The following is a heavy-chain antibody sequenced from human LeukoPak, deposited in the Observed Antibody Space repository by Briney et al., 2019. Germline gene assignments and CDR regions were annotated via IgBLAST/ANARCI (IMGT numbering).Heavy chain of an antibody. V-gene: IGHV3-23*01. J-gene: IGHJ4*02. D-gene: IGHD3-22*01. CDR3: AKKKGSGYYYAFDY. Sequence: QPGGSLRLSCAASGFTFSSYDMSWVSQAPGRGLEWGSAISGSGGSTYYADSVKGRFTISRDNSKNTLYLPMNSLRAEDTAIYYCAKKKGSGYYYAFDYWGQGTLVTVSS. CDR2: ISGSGGST. CDR1: GFTFSSYD.